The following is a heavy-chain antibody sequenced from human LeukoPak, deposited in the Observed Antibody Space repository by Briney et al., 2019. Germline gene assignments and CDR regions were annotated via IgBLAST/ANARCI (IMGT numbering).Heavy chain of an antibody. J-gene: IGHJ4*02. Sequence: SETLSLTCTVSGGSISSSSYYWGWIRQPPGKGLEWIGSIYYSGSTYYNPSPKSRVTISVDTSKNQFSLKLSSVTAADTAVYYCAGRYCSGGSCSGAPGYFDYWGQGTLVTVSS. CDR2: IYYSGST. CDR1: GGSISSSSYY. V-gene: IGHV4-39*01. CDR3: AGRYCSGGSCSGAPGYFDY. D-gene: IGHD2-15*01.